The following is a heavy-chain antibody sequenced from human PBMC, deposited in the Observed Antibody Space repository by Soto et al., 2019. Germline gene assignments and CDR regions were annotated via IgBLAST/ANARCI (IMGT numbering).Heavy chain of an antibody. CDR3: ANGRPPFEL. D-gene: IGHD6-6*01. V-gene: IGHV3-23*01. Sequence: EVQLLESGGGLVQPGGSLRLSCAASQFTFSYYAMGWVRQAPGKGLEWVSLISGAGGSTNYADSVKSRFAISRYNSENTLYLQMNSLSDEDTAVYYCANGRPPFELWGRGTLVIGSS. J-gene: IGHJ2*01. CDR2: ISGAGGST. CDR1: QFTFSYYA.